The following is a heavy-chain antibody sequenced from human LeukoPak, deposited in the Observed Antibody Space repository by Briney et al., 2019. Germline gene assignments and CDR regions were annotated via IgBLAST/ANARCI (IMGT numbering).Heavy chain of an antibody. V-gene: IGHV4-59*01. J-gene: IGHJ4*02. CDR1: GGSISTYY. Sequence: PSETLSLTCTLSGGSISTYYWSWIRQPPGKGLEWIGYIYHSGSTNYNPSLKSRVAISVDTSKNQFSLKLSSVTAADTAVYYCARGGGYASPIGYWGQGALVTVSS. CDR3: ARGGGYASPIGY. D-gene: IGHD5-12*01. CDR2: IYHSGST.